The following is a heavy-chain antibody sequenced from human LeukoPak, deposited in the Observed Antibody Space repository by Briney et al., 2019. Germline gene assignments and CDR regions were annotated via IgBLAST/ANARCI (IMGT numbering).Heavy chain of an antibody. CDR2: INHSGST. J-gene: IGHJ5*02. CDR3: ARGIRGTCDP. V-gene: IGHV4-34*01. Sequence: PSETLSLTCAVYGGSFSGYYWSWIRQPPGKGLEWIGEINHSGSTNYNPSLKSRVTVSVDTSENQFSLKLSSVTAADTAVYYCARGIRGTCDPWGQGTLVTVSS. D-gene: IGHD1-1*01. CDR1: GGSFSGYY.